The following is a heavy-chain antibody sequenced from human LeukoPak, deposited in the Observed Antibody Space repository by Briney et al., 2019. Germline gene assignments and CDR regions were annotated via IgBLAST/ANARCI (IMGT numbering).Heavy chain of an antibody. CDR3: AREAALGSGSFGY. V-gene: IGHV4-4*07. Sequence: SETLSLTCTFSGGSISSYYWSWIRQPAGKGLEWIGRIQTSGSTNYNPSLKSRVTMSVDTSKNQVSLKLSSVTAADTAVYYCAREAALGSGSFGYWGQGTLVTVSS. D-gene: IGHD1-26*01. J-gene: IGHJ4*02. CDR2: IQTSGST. CDR1: GGSISSYY.